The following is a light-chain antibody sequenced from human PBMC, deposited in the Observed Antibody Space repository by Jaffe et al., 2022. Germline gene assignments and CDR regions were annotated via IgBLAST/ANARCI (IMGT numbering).Light chain of an antibody. Sequence: EIVLTQSPGTLSLSPGERVTFSCRASRSLSNNFLAWYQQKPGQTPRLLIYAASSRATGIPDRFSGSGSGTDFTLTITRLEPEDFAVYYCQQYETLPLTFGGGSKVELK. CDR1: RSLSNNF. V-gene: IGKV3-20*01. CDR3: QQYETLPLT. CDR2: AAS. J-gene: IGKJ4*01.